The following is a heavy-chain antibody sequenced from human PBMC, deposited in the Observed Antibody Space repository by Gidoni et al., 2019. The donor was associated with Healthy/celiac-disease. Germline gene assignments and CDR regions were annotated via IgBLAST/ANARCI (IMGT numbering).Heavy chain of an antibody. J-gene: IGHJ5*02. CDR1: GFPFSSYS. D-gene: IGHD4-17*01. CDR2: ISSSSSYI. CDR3: ARPNDYGDYVSWFDP. Sequence: EVQLVESGGGLVKPGGSLSLSCAASGFPFSSYSMNWLRQAPGKGLEWVSSISSSSSYIYYADSVKGRFTISRDNAKNSLYLQMNSLRAEDTAVYYCARPNDYGDYVSWFDPWGQGTLVTVSS. V-gene: IGHV3-21*01.